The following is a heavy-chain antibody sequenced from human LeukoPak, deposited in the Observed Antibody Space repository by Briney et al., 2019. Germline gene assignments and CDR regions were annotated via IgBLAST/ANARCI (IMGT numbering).Heavy chain of an antibody. CDR1: GYTFTGYY. CDR3: ARVGRGYGSGSYFGY. J-gene: IGHJ4*02. Sequence: GASVKVSCKASGYTFTGYYMHWVRQAPGQGLEWMGWINPNSGGRNYAQKFQGRVTMTRDTSISTAYMELSRLRSDDTAVYYCARVGRGYGSGSYFGYWGQGTLVTVSS. V-gene: IGHV1-2*02. D-gene: IGHD3-10*01. CDR2: INPNSGGR.